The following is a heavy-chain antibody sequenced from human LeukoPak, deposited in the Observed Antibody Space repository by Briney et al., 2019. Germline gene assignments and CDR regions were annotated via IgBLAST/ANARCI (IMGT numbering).Heavy chain of an antibody. CDR2: IYSGGST. D-gene: IGHD5-18*01. J-gene: IGHJ4*02. CDR1: GFTVSSNY. CDR3: ARDPGGYRQGHHFDY. V-gene: IGHV3-66*01. Sequence: PGGSLRLSCAASGFTVSSNYMSWVRQAPGKGLEWVSVIYSGGSTYYADSVKGRFTISRDNSKNTLYLQMNSLKAEDTAVYYCARDPGGYRQGHHFDYWGQGTLVTVSS.